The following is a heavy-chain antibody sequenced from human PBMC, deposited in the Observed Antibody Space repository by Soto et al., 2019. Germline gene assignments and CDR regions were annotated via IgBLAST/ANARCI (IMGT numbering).Heavy chain of an antibody. D-gene: IGHD3-22*01. Sequence: QVQLVQSGAEVKKPGSSVKVSCKASGGTFSSYAITWVRQAPGQGLEWMGGIIPIFGTANYAQKFQARVTITAAXSXSXXYMALSSLRSEDTAVYYCARDRGPSSGYYPYWFDPWGQGTLVTVSS. CDR2: IIPIFGTA. J-gene: IGHJ5*02. V-gene: IGHV1-69*12. CDR1: GGTFSSYA. CDR3: ARDRGPSSGYYPYWFDP.